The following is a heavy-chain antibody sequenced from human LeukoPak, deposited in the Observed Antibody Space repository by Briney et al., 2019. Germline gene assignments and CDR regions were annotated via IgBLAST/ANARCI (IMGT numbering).Heavy chain of an antibody. D-gene: IGHD5-18*01. CDR2: ISGSGGST. Sequence: GGSLRLSCAASGFTFSSCAMSWVRQAPGKGLEWVSAISGSGGSTYYADSVTGRFTISRDNSKNTLYLQMNILRAEDTAVYFCAKDLDGDTAMTTDYWGQGTLVTVSS. J-gene: IGHJ4*02. CDR1: GFTFSSCA. CDR3: AKDLDGDTAMTTDY. V-gene: IGHV3-23*01.